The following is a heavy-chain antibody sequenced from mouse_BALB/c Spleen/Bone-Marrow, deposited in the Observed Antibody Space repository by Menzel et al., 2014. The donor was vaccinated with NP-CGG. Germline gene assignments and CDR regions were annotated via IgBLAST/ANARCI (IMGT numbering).Heavy chain of an antibody. V-gene: IGHV7-1*02. Sequence: EVKLVESGGGLVQPGGSLRLSCATSGFTFSDFYMEWVRQPPGKRLEWIAASGNKANDYTTEYSASVKGRFIVSRDTSQSILYLQMNALRAEDTAIYYCARDYYGSSYWYFDVWGAGTAVTVSS. CDR1: GFTFSDFY. D-gene: IGHD1-1*01. J-gene: IGHJ1*01. CDR3: ARDYYGSSYWYFDV. CDR2: SGNKANDYTT.